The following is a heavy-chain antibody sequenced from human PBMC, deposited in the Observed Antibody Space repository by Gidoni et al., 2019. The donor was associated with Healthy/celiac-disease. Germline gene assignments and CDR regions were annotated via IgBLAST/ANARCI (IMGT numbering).Heavy chain of an antibody. CDR3: ARRGGNWNPGDAFDI. V-gene: IGHV3-9*01. CDR2: ISWNSGSI. CDR1: GFTFDHYA. D-gene: IGHD1-1*01. Sequence: EVQLVESGGGLVQPGRSLRLSCAASGFTFDHYAMHWVRPAPGKGLEWVSGISWNSGSIGYADSVKGRFTISRDNAKNSLYLQMNSLRAEDTALYYCARRGGNWNPGDAFDIWGQGTMVTVSS. J-gene: IGHJ3*02.